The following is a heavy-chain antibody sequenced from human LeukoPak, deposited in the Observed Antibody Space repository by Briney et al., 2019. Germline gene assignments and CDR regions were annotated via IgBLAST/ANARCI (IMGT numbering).Heavy chain of an antibody. CDR3: ARDAIAAAGAGA. V-gene: IGHV1-2*02. CDR1: GYTFTDYS. J-gene: IGHJ4*02. CDR2: INPNSGDT. D-gene: IGHD6-13*01. Sequence: ASVKVSCKASGYTFTDYSMHWVRRAPGQGLEWMGWINPNSGDTDYAQKLQGRVTMTRDTSISTAYLEVSRLTSDDTAVYFCARDAIAAAGAGAWGQGTLVTVSS.